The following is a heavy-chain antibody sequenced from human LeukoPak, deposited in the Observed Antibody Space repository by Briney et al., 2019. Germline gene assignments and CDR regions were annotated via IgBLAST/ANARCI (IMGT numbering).Heavy chain of an antibody. CDR1: GGSISSYY. Sequence: PSETLSLTCSVPGGSISSYYWSWIRQPPGKGLEWIGSIDFSGSTKYNPSLKSRVTISVDTSKNQFSLKLSSVTAADTAVYYCARGQGTGSSSWYGAFDIWGQGTMVTVSS. J-gene: IGHJ3*02. D-gene: IGHD6-13*01. CDR2: IDFSGST. V-gene: IGHV4-59*12. CDR3: ARGQGTGSSSWYGAFDI.